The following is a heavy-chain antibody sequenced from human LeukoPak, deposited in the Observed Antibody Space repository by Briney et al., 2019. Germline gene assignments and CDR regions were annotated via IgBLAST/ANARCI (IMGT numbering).Heavy chain of an antibody. CDR1: GYPFSGYY. CDR2: INPESGAT. V-gene: IGHV1-2*02. D-gene: IGHD3-10*01. Sequence: ASVQVSCKASGYPFSGYYIHWVRQGPGQGLEWLGWINPESGATKYAQRFEGRVTLTRDTSVTTVHMELSGLRYDDSAVYYCARENLNYYGSGSYLYWGQGTLATVSS. J-gene: IGHJ4*02. CDR3: ARENLNYYGSGSYLY.